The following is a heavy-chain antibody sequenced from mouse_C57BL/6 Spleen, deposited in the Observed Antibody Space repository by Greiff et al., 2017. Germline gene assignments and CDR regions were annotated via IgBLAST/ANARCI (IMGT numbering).Heavy chain of an antibody. CDR3: ARPGYGYAYAMDY. Sequence: EVKVVESGGGLVKPGGSLKLSCAASGFTFSDYGMHWVRQAPEKGLEWVAYISSGSSTIYYADTVKGRFTISRDNAKNTLFLQMTSLRSEDTAMYYCARPGYGYAYAMDYWGQGTSVTVSS. CDR1: GFTFSDYG. CDR2: ISSGSSTI. D-gene: IGHD2-2*01. J-gene: IGHJ4*01. V-gene: IGHV5-17*01.